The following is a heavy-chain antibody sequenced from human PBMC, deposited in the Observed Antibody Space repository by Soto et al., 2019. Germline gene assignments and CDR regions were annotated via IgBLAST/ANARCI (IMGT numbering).Heavy chain of an antibody. CDR3: AKDSFWSIAARPAHVAFDY. D-gene: IGHD6-6*01. J-gene: IGHJ4*02. V-gene: IGHV3-23*01. CDR2: ISGSGGST. CDR1: GFTFSSYA. Sequence: GGSLRLSCAASGFTFSSYAMSWVRQAPGKGLEWVSAISGSGGSTYYADSVKGRFTISRDNSKNTLYLQMNSLRAEDTAVYYCAKDSFWSIAARPAHVAFDYWGQGTLVTVSS.